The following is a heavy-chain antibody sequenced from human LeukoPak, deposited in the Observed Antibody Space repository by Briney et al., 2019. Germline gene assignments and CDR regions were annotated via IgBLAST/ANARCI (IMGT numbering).Heavy chain of an antibody. CDR1: GLTFSTYA. J-gene: IGHJ4*02. Sequence: GGSLRLSCAASGLTFSTYAMNWVRQAPGKGLEWVSVITGGGGTTFYADSVKGRFTVSRDNSKNTLYVQMNSLRAEDTAVYYCARGATNGNSYCSSFDYWGQGTLVAVSS. CDR3: ARGATNGNSYCSSFDY. CDR2: ITGGGGTT. D-gene: IGHD3-16*02. V-gene: IGHV3-23*01.